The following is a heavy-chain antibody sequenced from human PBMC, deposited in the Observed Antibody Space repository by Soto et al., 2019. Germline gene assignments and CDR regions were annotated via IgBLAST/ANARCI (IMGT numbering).Heavy chain of an antibody. CDR1: GFSLSTSGVG. Sequence: ESGPTLVNPTQTLTLTCTFSGFSLSTSGVGVAWIRQPPGKALEWLALIYWDDGKRYSPSLKTRLNITKDTSKNQVVLTLTNVDPVDTATYYCAHRKDYDISNGYYPFDYWGQGSLVTVSS. D-gene: IGHD3-9*01. CDR3: AHRKDYDISNGYYPFDY. CDR2: IYWDDGK. J-gene: IGHJ4*02. V-gene: IGHV2-5*02.